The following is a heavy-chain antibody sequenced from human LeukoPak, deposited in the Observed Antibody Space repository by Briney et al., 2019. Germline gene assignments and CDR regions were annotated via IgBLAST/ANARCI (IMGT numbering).Heavy chain of an antibody. V-gene: IGHV3-33*01. CDR1: GFTFSNYG. CDR3: AREGPRGNSQFDY. D-gene: IGHD2/OR15-2a*01. Sequence: GGSLRLSCAASGFTFSNYGMHWVRQAPGKGLEWVALIWYDGSNKYYTDSVKGRLTISRDNSKNALYLQMNSLRAEDTAVYYCAREGPRGNSQFDYWGQGTLVTISS. J-gene: IGHJ4*02. CDR2: IWYDGSNK.